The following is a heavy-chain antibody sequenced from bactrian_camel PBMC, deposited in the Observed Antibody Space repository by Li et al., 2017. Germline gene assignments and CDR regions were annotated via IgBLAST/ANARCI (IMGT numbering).Heavy chain of an antibody. D-gene: IGHD7*01. Sequence: VQLVESGGGSVQPGGSLRLSCAASGFTFSRSAMNWVRQAPGKGLEWVSTIGWSSGTPYYADSVRGRFTISKDNVANTLYLQMNSLKPDDTAMYYCAADFYNLQLARSYTYWGQGTQVTVS. J-gene: IGHJ4*01. CDR1: GFTFSRSA. CDR3: AADFYNLQLARSYTY. V-gene: IGHV3S31*01. CDR2: IGWSSGTP.